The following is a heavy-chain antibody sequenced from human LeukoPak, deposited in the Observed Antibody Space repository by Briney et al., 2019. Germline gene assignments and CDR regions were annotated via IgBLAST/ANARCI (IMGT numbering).Heavy chain of an antibody. CDR3: ARDASYYYDSSGLDY. V-gene: IGHV3-66*01. CDR1: GFTVSSSY. D-gene: IGHD3-22*01. Sequence: PGGSLRLSCAASGFTVSSSYMSWVRQAPGKGLEWVSVIYSGGSTYYADSVKGRFTISRDNSKNTLYLQMNSLRAEDTAVYYCARDASYYYDSSGLDYWGQGTLVTVSS. J-gene: IGHJ4*02. CDR2: IYSGGST.